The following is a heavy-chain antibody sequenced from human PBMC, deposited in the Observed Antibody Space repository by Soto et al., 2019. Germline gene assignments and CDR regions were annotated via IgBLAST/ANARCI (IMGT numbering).Heavy chain of an antibody. CDR3: TTDSYSTMIVVRFDY. CDR2: INAGKGDI. Sequence: GVSVKVSCKASGYTFIHYAVHWVRQAPGKRLEWMGWINAGKGDIKFSQKFQGRVTFIGDASANTVYMELSSLRSEDTGIYYCTTDSYSTMIVVRFDYWGHGTLVTVSS. CDR1: GYTFIHYA. D-gene: IGHD3-22*01. J-gene: IGHJ4*01. V-gene: IGHV1-3*01.